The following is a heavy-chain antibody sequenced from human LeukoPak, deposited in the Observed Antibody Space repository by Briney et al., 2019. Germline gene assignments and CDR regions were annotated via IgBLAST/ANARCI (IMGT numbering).Heavy chain of an antibody. D-gene: IGHD3-10*01. Sequence: PGGSLRLSCVASGFTFSRFNMHWVRQAPGKGLEWVALIWYDGTDTYYADAVKGRLTISRDDSKNTVYLQMNSLIAEDTAVYYCTRGYGSFDNWGQGTLVIVSS. CDR1: GFTFSRFN. J-gene: IGHJ4*02. V-gene: IGHV3-30*02. CDR3: TRGYGSFDN. CDR2: IWYDGTDT.